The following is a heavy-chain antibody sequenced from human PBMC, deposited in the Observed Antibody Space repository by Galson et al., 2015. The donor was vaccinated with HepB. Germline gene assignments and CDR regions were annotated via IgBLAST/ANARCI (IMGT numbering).Heavy chain of an antibody. CDR2: ISAYNGFA. CDR1: GYAFANYG. CDR3: ARVPLSFGESSSYFDY. D-gene: IGHD3-10*01. J-gene: IGHJ4*02. Sequence: SVKVSCKASGYAFANYGISWVRQAPGHGLEWMGWISAYNGFANYAQKFQGRVTMTSDTSTSTAYMELRSVRSDDTAVYYCARVPLSFGESSSYFDYWGQGTLVTVSS. V-gene: IGHV1-18*01.